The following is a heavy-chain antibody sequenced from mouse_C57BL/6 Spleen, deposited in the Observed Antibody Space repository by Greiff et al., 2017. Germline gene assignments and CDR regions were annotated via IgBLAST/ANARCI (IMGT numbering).Heavy chain of an antibody. Sequence: VKLQESGAELVRPGTSVKVSCKASGYAFTNYLIEWVKQRPGQGLEWIGVINPGSGGTNYNEKFKGKATLTADKSSSTAYMQLSSLTSEDSAVYFCAGRSDYYAMDDWGTGTTVTVSS. CDR1: GYAFTNYL. CDR2: INPGSGGT. CDR3: AGRSDYYAMDD. J-gene: IGHJ4*01. V-gene: IGHV1-54*01.